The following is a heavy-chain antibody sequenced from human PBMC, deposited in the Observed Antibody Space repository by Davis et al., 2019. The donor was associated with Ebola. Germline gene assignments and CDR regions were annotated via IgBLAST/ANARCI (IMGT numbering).Heavy chain of an antibody. V-gene: IGHV3-53*01. J-gene: IGHJ2*01. D-gene: IGHD4-17*01. CDR1: GLIVSDNY. Sequence: PGGSLRLSCAASGLIVSDNYMSWVRQAPGKGLEWVSVLYRDGRTYYADSVKGRFTISRDNSKNVLYLQLNTLRADDTAVYYCARHINGDFWYFDLWGRGTRVTVSS. CDR3: ARHINGDFWYFDL. CDR2: LYRDGRT.